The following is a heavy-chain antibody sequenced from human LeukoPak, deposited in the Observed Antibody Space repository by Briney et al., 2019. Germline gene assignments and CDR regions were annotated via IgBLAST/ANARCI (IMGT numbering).Heavy chain of an antibody. Sequence: ASVKVSCKASGYTFTSYAMHWVRQAPGQRLEWMGGINAGNGNTKYSQKFQERVTIARDTSDSTDYMELSSLRSEDMAVYYCARGTTIAARLIFDYWGQGTLVTVSS. J-gene: IGHJ4*02. CDR3: ARGTTIAARLIFDY. CDR2: INAGNGNT. CDR1: GYTFTSYA. V-gene: IGHV1-3*03. D-gene: IGHD6-6*01.